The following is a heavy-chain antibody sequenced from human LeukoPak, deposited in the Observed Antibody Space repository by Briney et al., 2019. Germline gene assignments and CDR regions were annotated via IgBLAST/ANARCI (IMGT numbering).Heavy chain of an antibody. V-gene: IGHV1-2*02. CDR1: GYTFTGYY. J-gene: IGHJ3*02. Sequence: ASVKVSCKASGYTFTGYYMHWVRQAPGQGLEWMGWINPNSGGTNYAQKFQGRVTMTRDTSISIAYMELSRLTSDDTAIYYCATSMVRGVLDAFDIWGQGTMVTVSS. CDR2: INPNSGGT. D-gene: IGHD3-10*01. CDR3: ATSMVRGVLDAFDI.